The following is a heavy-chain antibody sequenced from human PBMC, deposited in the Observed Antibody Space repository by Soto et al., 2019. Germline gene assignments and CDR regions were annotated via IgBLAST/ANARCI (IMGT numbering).Heavy chain of an antibody. CDR1: GDSSSTYY. V-gene: IGHV4-59*01. Sequence: QVQLQESGPGLVKSSETLSLTCSVSGDSSSTYYWGWIRQPPGKGLEWIGYINYSGRSNHNPSLKSRLSISVAASKNQVSLKLTSVTAADTAGYYCARSYCADSVSCNWFDPWGQGTLVVVSS. D-gene: IGHD2-8*02. CDR2: INYSGRS. J-gene: IGHJ5*02. CDR3: ARSYCADSVSCNWFDP.